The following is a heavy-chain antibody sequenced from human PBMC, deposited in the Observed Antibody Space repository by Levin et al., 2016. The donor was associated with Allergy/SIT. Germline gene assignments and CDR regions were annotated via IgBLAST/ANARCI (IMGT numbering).Heavy chain of an antibody. CDR1: DGSLTSYS. J-gene: IGHJ4*02. Sequence: SETLSLTCNVSDGSLTSYSWLWIRQSPGKGLEWIGQINHSGSAVYSPSLKSRLAISVGTSKNRFFLELSSMTAADTAVYYCARGTYGSGNYYGGYYYFDHWGQGTLVTVSS. V-gene: IGHV4-34*01. D-gene: IGHD3-10*01. CDR3: ARGTYGSGNYYGGYYYFDH. CDR2: INHSGSA.